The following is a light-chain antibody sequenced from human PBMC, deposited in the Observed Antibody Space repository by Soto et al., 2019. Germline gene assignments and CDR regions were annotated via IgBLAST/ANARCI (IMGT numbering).Light chain of an antibody. V-gene: IGKV1-39*01. J-gene: IGKJ1*01. CDR3: QQYHDWPLT. CDR2: AAS. CDR1: QSISSY. Sequence: DIQMTQSPSSLSASVGDRGTIACRASQSISSYLNWYQQKPGKAPKLLIYAASSLQSGVPSRFSGSGSGTDFTLTISSLQSEDFAVYYCQQYHDWPLTFGQGTKVDIK.